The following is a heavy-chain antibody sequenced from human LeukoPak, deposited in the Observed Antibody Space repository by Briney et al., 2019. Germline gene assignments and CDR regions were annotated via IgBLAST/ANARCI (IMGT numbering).Heavy chain of an antibody. Sequence: PGGSLRLSCAASGFTFSSYAMHWVRQAPGKGLEWVAVISYDGSKKYYADSVKGRFTIPRDNSKNTLYLQMNSLRAEDTAVYYCAKDSWELPTDYWGQGTLVTVSS. V-gene: IGHV3-30*04. CDR1: GFTFSSYA. D-gene: IGHD1-26*01. J-gene: IGHJ4*02. CDR2: ISYDGSKK. CDR3: AKDSWELPTDY.